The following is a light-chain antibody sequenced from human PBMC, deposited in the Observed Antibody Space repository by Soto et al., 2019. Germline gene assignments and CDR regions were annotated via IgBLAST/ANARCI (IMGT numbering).Light chain of an antibody. CDR1: QSISSW. V-gene: IGKV1-5*03. Sequence: DIQMTQSPSTLSASVGERVTITCRASQSISSWLAWYQQKPGKAPKLLIYKASSLESGVPSRFSGSGSGTEFTLTISSLQPDDFATYYCQQYNSYSPWPFGQGTKV. CDR3: QQYNSYSPWP. J-gene: IGKJ1*01. CDR2: KAS.